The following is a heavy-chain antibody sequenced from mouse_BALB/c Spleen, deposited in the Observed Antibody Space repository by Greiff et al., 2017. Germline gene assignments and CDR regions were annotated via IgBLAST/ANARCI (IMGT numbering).Heavy chain of an antibody. Sequence: EVHLVESGGGLVKPGGSLKLSCAASGFTFSSYAMSWVRQTPEKRLEWVASISSGGSTYYPDSVKGRFTISRDNARNILYLQMSSLRSEDTAMYYCARVYYRYDGDYYAMDYWGQGTSVSVSS. CDR2: ISSGGST. V-gene: IGHV5-6-5*01. CDR3: ARVYYRYDGDYYAMDY. J-gene: IGHJ4*01. CDR1: GFTFSSYA. D-gene: IGHD2-14*01.